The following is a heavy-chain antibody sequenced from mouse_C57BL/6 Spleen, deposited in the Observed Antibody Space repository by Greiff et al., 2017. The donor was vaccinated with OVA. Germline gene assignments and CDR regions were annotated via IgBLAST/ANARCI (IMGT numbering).Heavy chain of an antibody. CDR1: GYTFTSYG. D-gene: IGHD1-1*01. Sequence: QVQLQQSGAELARPGASVKLSCKASGYTFTSYGISWVKQRTGQGLEWIGEIYPRSGNTYSNEKFKGKATLTADKSSSTAYMELRSLTSEDSSVYFCAYDVYCSSVAGFADWGKGTLVTFSA. J-gene: IGHJ3*01. V-gene: IGHV1-81*01. CDR2: IYPRSGNT. CDR3: AYDVYCSSVAGFAD.